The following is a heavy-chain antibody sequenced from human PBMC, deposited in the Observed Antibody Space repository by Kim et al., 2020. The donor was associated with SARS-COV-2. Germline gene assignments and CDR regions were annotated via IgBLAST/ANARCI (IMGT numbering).Heavy chain of an antibody. V-gene: IGHV1-18*01. J-gene: IGHJ4*02. CDR3: ARVTSYESSGYYFP. D-gene: IGHD3-22*01. CDR1: GYTFIMHG. CDR2: ISSYNGKT. Sequence: ASVKVSCKASGYTFIMHGISWVRQAPGQGLEWLGWISSYNGKTDYAHKFQGRVKMTTDTTTSTVHMELSNLRSDDTAVYYCARVTSYESSGYYFPWGQGT.